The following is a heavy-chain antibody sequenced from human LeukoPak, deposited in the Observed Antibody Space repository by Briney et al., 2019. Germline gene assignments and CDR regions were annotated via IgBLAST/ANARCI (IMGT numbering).Heavy chain of an antibody. Sequence: PGGSLRLSCAASGFTFSSYSMNWVRQAPGKGLEWVSSISSSSSYIYYADSVKGRFTISRDNAKNSLYLQMNSLRAEDTAVYYCARDCSGGSCYSAFDYWDQGTLVTVSS. CDR1: GFTFSSYS. J-gene: IGHJ4*02. CDR2: ISSSSSYI. D-gene: IGHD2-15*01. V-gene: IGHV3-21*01. CDR3: ARDCSGGSCYSAFDY.